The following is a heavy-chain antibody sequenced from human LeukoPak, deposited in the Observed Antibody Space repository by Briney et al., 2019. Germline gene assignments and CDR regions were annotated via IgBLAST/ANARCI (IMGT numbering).Heavy chain of an antibody. CDR3: ASRAGKPGNTPWCFDY. CDR1: GFTFSNYW. J-gene: IGHJ4*02. D-gene: IGHD1-7*01. Sequence: GGSLRLSSAASGFTFSNYWMTWVRQAPGKGPEWVANIKQDGSERNYVDSVKGRFTIARDNTKNSLYLQMTSLRGEDTAVYYCASRAGKPGNTPWCFDYWGQGALVTVSS. V-gene: IGHV3-7*01. CDR2: IKQDGSER.